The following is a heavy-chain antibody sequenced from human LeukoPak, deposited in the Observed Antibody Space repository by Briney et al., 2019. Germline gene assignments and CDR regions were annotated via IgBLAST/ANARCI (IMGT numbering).Heavy chain of an antibody. CDR3: AREGYDILTGPQGYFDY. D-gene: IGHD3-9*01. J-gene: IGHJ4*02. V-gene: IGHV7-4-1*02. CDR2: INTNTGNP. CDR1: GYTFTSYA. Sequence: ASVKVSCKASGYTFTSYAMNWVRQAPGQGLGWMGWINTNTGNPTYAQGFTGRFVFSLDTSVSTAYLQISSLKAEDTAVYYCAREGYDILTGPQGYFDYWGQGTLVTVSS.